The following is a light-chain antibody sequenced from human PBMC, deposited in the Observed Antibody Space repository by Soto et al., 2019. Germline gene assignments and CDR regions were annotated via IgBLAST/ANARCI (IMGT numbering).Light chain of an antibody. V-gene: IGKV1-39*01. Sequence: DIQMTQSPSALSASVGDRVNITCRASQNIKKYLNWYRQKPGKAPDLLIYTASSLQVGFPSRFSGSGSGTDFSLTITSLQPEDSAIYFCQQSLSAPLTFGGGTKVEIK. CDR3: QQSLSAPLT. CDR1: QNIKKY. J-gene: IGKJ4*01. CDR2: TAS.